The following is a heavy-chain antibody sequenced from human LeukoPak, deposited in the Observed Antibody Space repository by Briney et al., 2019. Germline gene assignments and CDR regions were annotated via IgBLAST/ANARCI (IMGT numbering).Heavy chain of an antibody. CDR1: GFTFGDYA. CDR3: SIVVVPAAQSLDY. J-gene: IGHJ4*02. V-gene: IGHV3-49*04. Sequence: PGGSLRLSCTASGFTFGDYAMSWVRQAPGKGLEWVGFIRSKAYGGTTEYAASVKGRFTISRDDSKSFAYLQMNSLKTEDTAVYYCSIVVVPAAQSLDYWGQGTLVTVSS. CDR2: IRSKAYGGTT. D-gene: IGHD2-2*01.